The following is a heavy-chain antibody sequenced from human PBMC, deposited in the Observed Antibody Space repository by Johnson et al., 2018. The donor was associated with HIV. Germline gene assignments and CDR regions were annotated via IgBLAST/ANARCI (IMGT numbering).Heavy chain of an antibody. CDR2: INWNGGST. D-gene: IGHD3-22*01. V-gene: IGHV3-53*01. J-gene: IGHJ3*02. CDR1: GFTVSTNY. CDR3: ARSSGYYGTDAFDI. Sequence: VQLVESGGGLIQPGGSLRLSCAASGFTVSTNYMSWVRQAPGKGLEWVSGINWNGGSTGYADSVKGRFTISRDNAENLLTLQMNSLRAEDTAVYYCARSSGYYGTDAFDIWGQGTMVTVSS.